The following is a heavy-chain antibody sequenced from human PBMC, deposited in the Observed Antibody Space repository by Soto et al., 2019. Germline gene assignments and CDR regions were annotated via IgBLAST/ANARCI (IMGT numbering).Heavy chain of an antibody. CDR2: IWYDGSNK. J-gene: IGHJ3*02. Sequence: GXSLRLSCATSGFTFSSYGMHWFRQAPVKGLEWVAVIWYDGSNKYYADSVKGRFTISRDNSKNTLYLQMNSLRAEDTAVYYCARDRVPTAETINAFDIWGQGTMVTVSS. CDR1: GFTFSSYG. V-gene: IGHV3-33*01. D-gene: IGHD3-10*01. CDR3: ARDRVPTAETINAFDI.